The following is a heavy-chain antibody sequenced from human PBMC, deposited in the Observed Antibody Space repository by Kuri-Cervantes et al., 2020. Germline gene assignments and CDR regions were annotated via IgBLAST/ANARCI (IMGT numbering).Heavy chain of an antibody. CDR2: IYYSGST. J-gene: IGHJ4*02. CDR1: GGSISGYY. V-gene: IGHV4-59*06. D-gene: IGHD3-10*01. Sequence: ESLKISCSVSGGSISGYYWSWIRQPAGKGLEWIGYIYYSGSTYYNPSLKSRVTISVDTSKNQFSLKLSSVTAADTAVYYCARDRGSGSYYNWFDYWGQGTLVTVSS. CDR3: ARDRGSGSYYNWFDY.